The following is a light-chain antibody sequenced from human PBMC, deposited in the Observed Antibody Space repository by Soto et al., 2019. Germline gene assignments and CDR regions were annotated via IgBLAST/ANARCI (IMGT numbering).Light chain of an antibody. CDR2: DAS. CDR1: QAIGSY. Sequence: IVLTHSPATLSFSAGQRATLSCWASQAIGSYLAWYQQKPGQAPRLLIYDASNRATGVPARFSGSGSGTDFTLTISSLEPEDFAIYYCQQRSDWPITFGQGTRLEIK. CDR3: QQRSDWPIT. J-gene: IGKJ5*01. V-gene: IGKV3-11*01.